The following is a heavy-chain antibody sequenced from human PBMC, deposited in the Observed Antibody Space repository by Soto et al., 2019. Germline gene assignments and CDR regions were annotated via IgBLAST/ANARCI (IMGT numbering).Heavy chain of an antibody. J-gene: IGHJ6*02. CDR2: MNPNSGNT. V-gene: IGHV1-8*01. Sequence: QVQLVQSGAEVKKPGASVKVSCKASGYTFTSYDINWVRQATGQGLEWMGWMNPNSGNTGYAQKFQGRVTMTRNTSISTAYMELSSLRSEDTAVYYCARGKSWDALVPAAYNYYYYYGMDVWGQGTTVTVS. D-gene: IGHD2-2*01. CDR3: ARGKSWDALVPAAYNYYYYYGMDV. CDR1: GYTFTSYD.